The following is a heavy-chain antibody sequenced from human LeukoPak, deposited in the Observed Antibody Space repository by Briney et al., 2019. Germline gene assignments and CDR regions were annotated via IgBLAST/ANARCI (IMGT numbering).Heavy chain of an antibody. CDR1: GDSVSSNSVA. CDR2: TYYRSKWYN. V-gene: IGHV6-1*01. Sequence: SQTLSLTCAISGDSVSSNSVACNWIRQSPSRGLEWLGSTYYRSKWYNDYALSVKSRITINPDTSKNQFSLQLNSVTPEDTAAYYCARDRGSLRYYFDYWGQGTLVTVSS. D-gene: IGHD1-26*01. CDR3: ARDRGSLRYYFDY. J-gene: IGHJ4*02.